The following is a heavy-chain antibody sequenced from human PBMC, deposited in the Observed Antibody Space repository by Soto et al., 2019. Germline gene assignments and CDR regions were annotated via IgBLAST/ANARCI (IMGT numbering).Heavy chain of an antibody. V-gene: IGHV4-34*01. D-gene: IGHD2-2*02. Sequence: PSETLSLTCAVYGGSFSGYYWSWIRQPPGKGLEWIGEINHSGSTNYNPSLKSRVTISVDTSKNQFSLKLSSVTAADTAVYYCARAALGYCSSTSCYRGVYYYYYGMDVWGQGTTVTVSS. CDR3: ARAALGYCSSTSCYRGVYYYYYGMDV. J-gene: IGHJ6*02. CDR1: GGSFSGYY. CDR2: INHSGST.